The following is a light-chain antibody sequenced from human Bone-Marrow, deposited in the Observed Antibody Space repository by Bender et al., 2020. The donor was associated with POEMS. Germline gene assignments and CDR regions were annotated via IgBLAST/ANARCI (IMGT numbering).Light chain of an antibody. J-gene: IGLJ3*02. CDR1: DSNFGGNN. Sequence: QSVLTQPPSASGTPGQSVIISCSGTDSNFGGNNVNWYQHLPGAAPQLLIYVNDQRPSGVPARFSGSKSVTSASLTISGLQSDDEADYYCAAWDNSLSAWVFGGGTKLTVL. CDR2: VND. V-gene: IGLV1-44*01. CDR3: AAWDNSLSAWV.